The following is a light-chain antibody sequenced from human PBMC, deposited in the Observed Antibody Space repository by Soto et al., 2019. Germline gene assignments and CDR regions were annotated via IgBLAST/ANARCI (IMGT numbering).Light chain of an antibody. Sequence: DIQMTQSPSTLSASAGDRVTITCRASQSISTWLAWYQQKPGKAPKLLIYGASSLASGVPSRFSGSGSGTDFTLTISSLQPEDVATYFCQEYNSAPRTFGQGTKVDIK. CDR2: GAS. CDR3: QEYNSAPRT. J-gene: IGKJ1*01. CDR1: QSISTW. V-gene: IGKV1-5*01.